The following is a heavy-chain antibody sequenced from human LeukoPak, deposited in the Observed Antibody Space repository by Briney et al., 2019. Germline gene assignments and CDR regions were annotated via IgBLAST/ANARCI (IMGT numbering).Heavy chain of an antibody. Sequence: SETLSLTCTVSGVSISTYYWTWIRQPPGKGLEWIGYTYYSGSTSYNPSLKSRVTISLDTSKNQFSLTLSSVTAADTAVYHCARSYDSSGYYYYGMDVWGQGTTVTVSS. CDR1: GVSISTYY. V-gene: IGHV4-59*01. J-gene: IGHJ6*02. CDR2: TYYSGST. CDR3: ARSYDSSGYYYYGMDV. D-gene: IGHD3-22*01.